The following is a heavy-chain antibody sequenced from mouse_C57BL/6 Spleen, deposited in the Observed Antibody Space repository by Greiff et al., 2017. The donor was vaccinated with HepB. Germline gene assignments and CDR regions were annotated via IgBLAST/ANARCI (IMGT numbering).Heavy chain of an antibody. D-gene: IGHD1-1*01. CDR2: IDPENGDT. J-gene: IGHJ2*01. CDR1: GFNIKDDY. Sequence: VTLKESGAELVRPGASVKLSCTASGFNIKDDYMHWVKQRPEQGLEWIGWIDPENGDTEYASKFQGKATITADTSSNTAYLQLSSLTSEDTAVYYCTTGITTVVATDYWGQGTTLTVSS. V-gene: IGHV14-4*01. CDR3: TTGITTVVATDY.